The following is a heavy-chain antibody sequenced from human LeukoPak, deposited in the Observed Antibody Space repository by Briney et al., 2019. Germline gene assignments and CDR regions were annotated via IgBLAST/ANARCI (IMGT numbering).Heavy chain of an antibody. CDR1: GYTFTDYY. D-gene: IGHD3-3*01. Sequence: ASVKVSCKASGYTFTDYYMHWVRQAPGQGPEWMGWIDPNSGGTHYAQKFQGRVAMTRDTSISTAYMELSRLRSDDTAVYYCARVGAYDFSTGYLNNWFDPWGQGTLVTVSS. CDR3: ARVGAYDFSTGYLNNWFDP. J-gene: IGHJ5*02. CDR2: IDPNSGGT. V-gene: IGHV1-2*02.